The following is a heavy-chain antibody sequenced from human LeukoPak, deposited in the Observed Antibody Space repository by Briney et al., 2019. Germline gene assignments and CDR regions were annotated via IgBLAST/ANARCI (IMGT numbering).Heavy chain of an antibody. V-gene: IGHV3-21*01. J-gene: IGHJ4*02. CDR3: ARGEYQLLYVLDY. CDR1: GFTFSSYS. D-gene: IGHD2-2*02. CDR2: ISSSSSYI. Sequence: PGGSLRLSCAASGFTFSSYSMNWVRQAPGKGLEWVSSISSSSSYIYYADSVKGRFTISRDNAKNSLYLLMNSLRAEDTAVYYCARGEYQLLYVLDYWGQGTLVTVSS.